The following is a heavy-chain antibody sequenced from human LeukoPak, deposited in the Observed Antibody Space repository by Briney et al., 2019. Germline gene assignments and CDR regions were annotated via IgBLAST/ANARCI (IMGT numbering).Heavy chain of an antibody. Sequence: PSETLSLTCTVSGGSISSSSYYWGWIRQPPGKGLEWIGSIYYSGSTYYNPSLKSRVTISVDTSKNQFSLKLSSVTAADTAVYYCARGRHGWSFDYWGQGTLVTVSS. J-gene: IGHJ4*02. CDR1: GGSISSSSYY. CDR3: ARGRHGWSFDY. D-gene: IGHD6-19*01. V-gene: IGHV4-39*07. CDR2: IYYSGST.